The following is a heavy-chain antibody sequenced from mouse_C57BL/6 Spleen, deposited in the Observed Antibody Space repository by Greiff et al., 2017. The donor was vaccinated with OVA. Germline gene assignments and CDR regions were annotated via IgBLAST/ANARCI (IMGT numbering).Heavy chain of an antibody. D-gene: IGHD2-3*01. J-gene: IGHJ2*01. CDR1: GYSITSGYY. Sequence: EVQLQQSGPGLVKPSQSLSLTCSVTGYSITSGYYWNWIRQFPGNKLEWMGYISYDGSNNYNPSLKNRISITRDTSKNQFFLKLNSVTTEDTATYYCARVRDGYPYYFDYWGQGTTLTVSS. CDR3: ARVRDGYPYYFDY. CDR2: ISYDGSN. V-gene: IGHV3-6*01.